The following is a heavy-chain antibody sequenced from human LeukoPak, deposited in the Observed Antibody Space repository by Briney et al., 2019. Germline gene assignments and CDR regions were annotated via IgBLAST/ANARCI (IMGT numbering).Heavy chain of an antibody. D-gene: IGHD3-10*01. J-gene: IGHJ6*04. CDR1: GGSISSYY. V-gene: IGHV4-59*01. CDR2: IYYSGST. CDR3: ARDGLWFGASFYYGMDV. Sequence: SETLSLTCSVSGGSISSYYRSWIRQPPGKGLEWIGYIYYSGSTKYNPSLKSRVTISVDTSKNQFSLKLSSVTAADTAVYYCARDGLWFGASFYYGMDVWGKGTTVTVSS.